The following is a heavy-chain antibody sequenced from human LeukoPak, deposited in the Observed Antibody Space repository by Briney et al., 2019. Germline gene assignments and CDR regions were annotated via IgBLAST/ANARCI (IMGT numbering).Heavy chain of an antibody. CDR2: IYSAGST. Sequence: GGSLRLSCTVSGFTVSSNSMSWVRQAPGKGLEWVSFIYSAGSTHYPDSVKGRFTISIDNSKNTLYLQMNSLRAEDTAVYYCARRAGAYTHPYDYWGQGTLVTVS. CDR3: ARRAGAYTHPYDY. V-gene: IGHV3-53*01. J-gene: IGHJ4*02. CDR1: GFTVSSNS. D-gene: IGHD3-16*01.